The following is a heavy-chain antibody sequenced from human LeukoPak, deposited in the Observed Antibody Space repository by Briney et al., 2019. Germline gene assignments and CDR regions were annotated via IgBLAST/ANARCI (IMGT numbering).Heavy chain of an antibody. CDR2: INPSGGST. CDR3: ASSRGSGSYGFGMDV. J-gene: IGHJ6*04. D-gene: IGHD3-10*01. Sequence: ASVKVSCKASGYTFTSYYMHWVRQAPGQGLEWMGIINPSGGSTSYAQKFQGRVNMTRDTSTSTVYMELSSLRSEDTAVYYCASSRGSGSYGFGMDVWGKGTTVTVSS. V-gene: IGHV1-46*01. CDR1: GYTFTSYY.